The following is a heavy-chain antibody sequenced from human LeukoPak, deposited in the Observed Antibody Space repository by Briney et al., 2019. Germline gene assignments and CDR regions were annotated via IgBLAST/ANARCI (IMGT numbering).Heavy chain of an antibody. V-gene: IGHV3-23*03. CDR3: ARGDSSGYSKVFDY. CDR2: IYSGGST. CDR1: GFTFSNYA. J-gene: IGHJ4*02. D-gene: IGHD3-22*01. Sequence: GGSLRLSCAGSGFTFSNYAMNWVRQAPGKGLEWVSVIYSGGSTFYADSVKGRFTISRDNSKNTLYLQMNSLRAEDTAVYYCARGDSSGYSKVFDYWGQGTLVTVSS.